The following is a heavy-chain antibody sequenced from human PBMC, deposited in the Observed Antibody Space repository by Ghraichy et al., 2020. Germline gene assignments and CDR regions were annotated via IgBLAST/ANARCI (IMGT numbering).Heavy chain of an antibody. J-gene: IGHJ2*01. CDR3: ARATGRAVGWYFDL. CDR2: ISSSYSTI. CDR1: GFTFSSYS. Sequence: GGSLRLSCAASGFTFSSYSMNWVRQAPGKGLEWVSYISSSYSTIYYTDSVKGRFTISRDDARDSLYLQMDSLRDEDTAVYYCARATGRAVGWYFDLWGRGTLVAVSS. V-gene: IGHV3-48*02. D-gene: IGHD1-26*01.